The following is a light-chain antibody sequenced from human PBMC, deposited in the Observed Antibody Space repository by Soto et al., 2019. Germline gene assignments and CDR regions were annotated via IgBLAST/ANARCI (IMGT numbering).Light chain of an antibody. J-gene: IGKJ4*01. CDR2: AAS. V-gene: IGKV1-9*01. CDR1: QDIAIY. Sequence: NQLTQSPSALSASVGDRVTITCRASQDIAIYLAWYQQKPGEAPKMLIYAASTLYSGVPSRFSGSGAGTDCALTITSLQAEDFATDYCQQLRMYTSTFGGGTQVDIK. CDR3: QQLRMYTST.